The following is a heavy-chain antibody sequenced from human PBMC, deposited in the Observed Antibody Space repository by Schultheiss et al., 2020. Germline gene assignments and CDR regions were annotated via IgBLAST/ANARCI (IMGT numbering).Heavy chain of an antibody. CDR1: GGTVMSGSYY. D-gene: IGHD2-15*01. CDR3: ARVPYCSDGSCYSEPLLGRFYYGVDV. CDR2: IYYTGST. J-gene: IGHJ6*02. Sequence: SQTLSLTCTVSGGTVMSGSYYWSWIRQPPGKGLECIAYIYYTGSTNYNPSLKSRVTIAVDTSNNQFSLRLSSVTAADTAVYYCARVPYCSDGSCYSEPLLGRFYYGVDVWGQGTTVTVSS. V-gene: IGHV4-61*01.